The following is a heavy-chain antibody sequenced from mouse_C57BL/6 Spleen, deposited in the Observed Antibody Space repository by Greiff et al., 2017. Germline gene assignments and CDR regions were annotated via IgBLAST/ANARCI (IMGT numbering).Heavy chain of an antibody. Sequence: DVMLVESGGGLVKPGGSLKLSCAASGFTFSDYGMHWVRQAPEKGLEWVAYISSGSSTIYYADTVKGRFTISRDNAKNTLFLQMTSLRSEDTAMYYCARKETGHYFDYWGQGTTLTVSS. CDR2: ISSGSSTI. CDR1: GFTFSDYG. D-gene: IGHD4-1*01. V-gene: IGHV5-17*01. J-gene: IGHJ2*01. CDR3: ARKETGHYFDY.